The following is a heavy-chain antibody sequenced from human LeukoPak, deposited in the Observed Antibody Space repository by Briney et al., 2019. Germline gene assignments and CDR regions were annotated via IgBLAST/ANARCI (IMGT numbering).Heavy chain of an antibody. J-gene: IGHJ5*02. V-gene: IGHV4-59*01. CDR1: GGSISGYY. Sequence: SETLSLTCTVSGGSISGYYWSWIRQPPGKGLEWIGNIHYSGSTNYNPSLKSRVIISVDTSKNQFSLKLGSVTAADTAVYYCARIIAAAGRQDWFDPWGQGTLVTVSS. CDR3: ARIIAAAGRQDWFDP. D-gene: IGHD6-13*01. CDR2: IHYSGST.